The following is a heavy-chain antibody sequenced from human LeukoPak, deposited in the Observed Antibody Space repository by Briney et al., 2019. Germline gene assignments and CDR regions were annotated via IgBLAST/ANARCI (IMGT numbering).Heavy chain of an antibody. Sequence: GGSLRLSCAASGFTFSSYSMNWVRQAPGKGLEWVSYISSSSSTIYYAGSVKGRFTISRDNAKNSLYLQMNSLRAEDTAVYYCARDPLRSSSLGDAFDIWGQGTMVTVSS. D-gene: IGHD6-6*01. CDR3: ARDPLRSSSLGDAFDI. CDR2: ISSSSSTI. CDR1: GFTFSSYS. J-gene: IGHJ3*02. V-gene: IGHV3-48*01.